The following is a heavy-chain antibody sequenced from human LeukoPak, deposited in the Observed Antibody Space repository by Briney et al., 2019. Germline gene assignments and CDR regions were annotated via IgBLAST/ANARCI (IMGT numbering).Heavy chain of an antibody. V-gene: IGHV4-59*12. J-gene: IGHJ5*02. D-gene: IGHD3-10*01. CDR2: IYNRGST. CDR1: GGPISGFY. CDR3: ARLLSGWFDP. Sequence: SETLSLTCTVSGGPISGFYWSWMRQSPGKGLERVAYIYNRGSTNSNPSLQSRVTMSVDTSKNQFSLKLSSVTAADTAVYYCARLLSGWFDPWGQGTLVTVSS.